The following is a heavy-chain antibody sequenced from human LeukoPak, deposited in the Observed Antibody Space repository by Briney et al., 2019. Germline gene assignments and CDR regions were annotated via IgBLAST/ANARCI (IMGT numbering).Heavy chain of an antibody. D-gene: IGHD2-21*02. J-gene: IGHJ6*03. V-gene: IGHV1-18*01. Sequence: ASVKVSCKASGYTFTSYGISWVRQAPGQGLEWMGWISAYNGNTNYAQKLQGRVTMTTDTSTSTAYMELSSLRSEDTAVYYCARGRDSYCGGDCYPYYYYYMDVWGKGTTVTVSS. CDR3: ARGRDSYCGGDCYPYYYYYMDV. CDR1: GYTFTSYG. CDR2: ISAYNGNT.